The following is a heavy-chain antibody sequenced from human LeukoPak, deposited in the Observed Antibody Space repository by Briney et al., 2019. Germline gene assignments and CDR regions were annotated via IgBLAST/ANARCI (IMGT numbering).Heavy chain of an antibody. CDR2: IYYSGST. D-gene: IGHD1-1*01. Sequence: SQTLSLTCTVSGGSISSGGYYWSWIRQHPGKGLEWIGSIYYSGSTNYNPSLQGRVTISLDTSRNQFSLKLSSVTAADTAVYYCASGDNDPLFDYWGQGALVTVSS. V-gene: IGHV4-31*03. CDR1: GGSISSGGYY. CDR3: ASGDNDPLFDY. J-gene: IGHJ4*02.